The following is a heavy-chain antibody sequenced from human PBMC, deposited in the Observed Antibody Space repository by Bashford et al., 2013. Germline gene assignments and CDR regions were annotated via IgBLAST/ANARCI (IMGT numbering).Heavy chain of an antibody. Sequence: VRQAPGKGLEWVSAISGSGGSTYYADSVEGRFTISRDNSENTLYLQMHSLRAEDTAVYYCAKGVEVADFDYWGQGTLVTVSS. CDR2: ISGSGGST. D-gene: IGHD6-19*01. CDR3: AKGVEVADFDY. J-gene: IGHJ4*02. V-gene: IGHV3-23*01.